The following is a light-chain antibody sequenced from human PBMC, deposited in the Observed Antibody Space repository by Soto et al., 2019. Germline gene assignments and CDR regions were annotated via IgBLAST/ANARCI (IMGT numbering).Light chain of an antibody. J-gene: IGKJ5*01. CDR3: QQYNNWLIT. Sequence: EMVMTQSPATLSVSPGERATLSCRASQSVSGNLAGYQQKPGQAPRPLIYGASTRATGIPARFSGSGSGTEFTLTISSLQSEDFAVYYCQQYNNWLITFGQGTRLEIK. V-gene: IGKV3-15*01. CDR1: QSVSGN. CDR2: GAS.